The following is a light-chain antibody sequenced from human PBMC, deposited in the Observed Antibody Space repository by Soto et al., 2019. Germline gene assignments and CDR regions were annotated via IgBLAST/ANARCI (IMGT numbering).Light chain of an antibody. CDR1: SSDVGGYNY. J-gene: IGLJ3*02. Sequence: QSALTQPPSASGSPGQSVTISCTGTSSDVGGYNYVSWYQQHPGKAPKLIIYEVSKRPSGVPDRFSGSKSGNTASLTVSVLQAEDEADYYCSSHAGSTNVAFGGGTKLTVL. CDR3: SSHAGSTNVA. CDR2: EVS. V-gene: IGLV2-8*01.